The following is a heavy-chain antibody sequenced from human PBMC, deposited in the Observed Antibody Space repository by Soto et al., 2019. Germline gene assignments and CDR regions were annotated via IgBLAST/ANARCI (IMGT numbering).Heavy chain of an antibody. V-gene: IGHV4-4*07. Sequence: PSETLSLSCTVSVATIRSYYWRWIRLPAGKGQGGVGRIDTRGSTNYNASLKRRVTMSVDTSKTQFSLKLSSVTAADTAVYYCARDRMVRGVIMGYDYWGQGTLGTVS. CDR3: ARDRMVRGVIMGYDY. CDR2: IDTRGST. J-gene: IGHJ4*02. CDR1: VATIRSYY. D-gene: IGHD3-10*01.